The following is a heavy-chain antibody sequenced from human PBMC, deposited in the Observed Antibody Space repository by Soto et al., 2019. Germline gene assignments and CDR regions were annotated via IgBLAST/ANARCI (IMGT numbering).Heavy chain of an antibody. CDR3: ASVRDYYGSGSYYTPIYFDY. V-gene: IGHV5-51*01. CDR1: GYSFTSYW. D-gene: IGHD3-10*01. CDR2: IYPGDSDT. Sequence: GESLKISCKGSGYSFTSYWIGWVRQMPGKGREWMGIIYPGDSDTRYSPSFQGQGTISADKSVSTAYLQWSSLKASDTAMYYCASVRDYYGSGSYYTPIYFDYWGQGTLVTVSS. J-gene: IGHJ4*02.